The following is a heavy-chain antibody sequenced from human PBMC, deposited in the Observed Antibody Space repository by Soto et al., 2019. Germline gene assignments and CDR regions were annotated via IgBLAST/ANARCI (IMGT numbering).Heavy chain of an antibody. D-gene: IGHD2-15*01. CDR3: ARLGYCSANSCYYDY. Sequence: GGSLRLSCAASGFTFSSYSMHWVRQGPGKGLEFVSAISTNGDETYYANSVKGRLTISRDNSKNTVYLHMSSLRAEDMAVYYCARLGYCSANSCYYDYWGQGTQVTVSS. CDR1: GFTFSSYS. CDR2: ISTNGDET. V-gene: IGHV3-64*01. J-gene: IGHJ4*02.